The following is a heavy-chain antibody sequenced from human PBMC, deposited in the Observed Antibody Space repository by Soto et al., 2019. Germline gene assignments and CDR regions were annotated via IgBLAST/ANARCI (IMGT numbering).Heavy chain of an antibody. V-gene: IGHV3-53*01. CDR2: IYSGGST. CDR3: ASGTRAPTYSSGWYQYY. J-gene: IGHJ4*02. Sequence: GGSLRLSCAASGFTVSSNYMSWVRQAPGKGLEWVSVIYSGGSTYYADSVKGRFTISRDNSKNTLYLQMNSLRAEDTAVYYCASGTRAPTYSSGWYQYYWGQGTLVTVYS. D-gene: IGHD6-19*01. CDR1: GFTVSSNY.